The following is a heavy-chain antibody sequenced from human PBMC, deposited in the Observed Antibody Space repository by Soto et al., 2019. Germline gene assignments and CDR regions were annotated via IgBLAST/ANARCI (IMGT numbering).Heavy chain of an antibody. CDR1: GYTFTSYY. D-gene: IGHD1-26*01. Sequence: QVQLVQSGAEVKKPGASVKVSCKASGYTFTSYYMHWVRLAPGQGLEWMGIINPDGGGTSYAQQLKGRDIMSRDKSTSTFDMEKRSLRSADTAVYYCAVRGSYLSMNVCGQGTKVTVSS. CDR3: AVRGSYLSMNV. V-gene: IGHV1-46*01. CDR2: INPDGGGT. J-gene: IGHJ6*02.